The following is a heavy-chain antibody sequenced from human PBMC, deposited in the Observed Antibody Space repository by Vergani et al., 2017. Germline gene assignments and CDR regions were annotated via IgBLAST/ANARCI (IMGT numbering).Heavy chain of an antibody. Sequence: QLQLQESGPGLVKPSETLSLTCTVSGDSISQSSYYWGWIRQPPGKGLEWIGSIYYSGSTSYNPSLKSRVTISVDTSKNQFSRKLRSVTAADTAVYYWARVVSYFDILTGYYKGPRYYFDYWGQGTLVTVSS. CDR2: IYYSGST. D-gene: IGHD3-9*01. V-gene: IGHV4-39*01. CDR1: GDSISQSSYY. CDR3: ARVVSYFDILTGYYKGPRYYFDY. J-gene: IGHJ4*02.